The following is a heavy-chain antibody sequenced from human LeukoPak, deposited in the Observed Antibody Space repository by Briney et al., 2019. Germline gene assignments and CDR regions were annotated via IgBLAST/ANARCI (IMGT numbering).Heavy chain of an antibody. Sequence: GGSLTLSRSASGLTFSDSYMSWIRPPAGKGLGWVSYISKIGSTIYYAATVKGPFTISRDNAKNSLYLQMSSLRAEDTAVYFCATATRLWFGDQYYYYIDVWGKGATVTVSS. J-gene: IGHJ6*03. CDR2: ISKIGSTI. CDR1: GLTFSDSY. V-gene: IGHV3-11*04. D-gene: IGHD3-10*01. CDR3: ATATRLWFGDQYYYYIDV.